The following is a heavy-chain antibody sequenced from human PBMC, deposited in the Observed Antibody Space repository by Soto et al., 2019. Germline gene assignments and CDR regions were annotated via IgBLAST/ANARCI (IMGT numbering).Heavy chain of an antibody. J-gene: IGHJ5*02. D-gene: IGHD1-1*01. V-gene: IGHV4-39*01. CDR2: IHQTGST. CDR3: AGRSSLASVQLFFREISNYHWLDP. Sequence: SETLSLTCTVSNGSISSPIYYWGWIRQPPGKGLEWIGSIHQTGSTYYNPSLQGRVTISVAPSMNQFSLKLSSVTAADTAMYFCAGRSSLASVQLFFREISNYHWLDPWGQGTLVTVSS. CDR1: NGSISSPIYY.